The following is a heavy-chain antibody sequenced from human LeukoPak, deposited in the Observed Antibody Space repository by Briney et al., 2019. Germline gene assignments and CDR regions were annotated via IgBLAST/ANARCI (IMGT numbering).Heavy chain of an antibody. CDR2: ISSGSSYI. D-gene: IGHD4-17*01. CDR3: ARETGSAVGSTDFDY. V-gene: IGHV3-21*01. J-gene: IGHJ4*02. Sequence: GGSLRLSCAASGFTFSSFSMNWVRQAPGKGLEWVSSISSGSSYIYYADSVKGRFTISRDNSKNTMYLQMNSLRTEDTAVYYCARETGSAVGSTDFDYWGQGTLVTVSS. CDR1: GFTFSSFS.